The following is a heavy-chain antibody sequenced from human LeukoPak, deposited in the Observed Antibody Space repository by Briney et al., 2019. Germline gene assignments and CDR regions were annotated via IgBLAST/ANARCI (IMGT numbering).Heavy chain of an antibody. CDR1: GFTFRNAW. V-gene: IGHV3-15*01. CDR2: IRSKTDGGTT. CDR3: TTACLP. J-gene: IGHJ5*02. D-gene: IGHD5/OR15-5a*01. Sequence: PGGSLRLSCAASGFTFRNAWMSWVRQAPGKGLEWVGRIRSKTDGGTTDFATPVQGRFTISRDDSKSTLYLDMNSLTTEDTAVYYCTTACLPWGQGTLVTVSS.